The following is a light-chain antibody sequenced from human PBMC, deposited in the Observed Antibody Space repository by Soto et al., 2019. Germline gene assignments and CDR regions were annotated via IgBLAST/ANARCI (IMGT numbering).Light chain of an antibody. V-gene: IGKV2-30*01. Sequence: DVVMTQSPLSLPVTLGQPASFSCRSSQSLVYSDGNTYLNWFQQRPGQSPRRLIYKVSYRDSGXLXRXXGSGSGTDFPLKVCRVAAEDVGVYNCVQGTLASWYAFGQGTELDVK. CDR2: KVS. J-gene: IGKJ2*01. CDR3: VQGTLASWYA. CDR1: QSLVYSDGNTY.